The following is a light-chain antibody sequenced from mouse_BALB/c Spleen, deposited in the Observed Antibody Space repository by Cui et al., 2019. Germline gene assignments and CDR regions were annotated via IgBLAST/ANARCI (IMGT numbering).Light chain of an antibody. Sequence: QIVLTKSPAIISASLGEEITLTCSASSSVSYMHWYQQKSRTSPKLLIYSTYNLAPGVPSRFSCSGSGTFSSLTISIVEAEDAADYYCHQWSSYPWTFGGGTKLEIK. CDR1: SSVSY. V-gene: IGKV4-80*01. J-gene: IGKJ1*01. CDR2: STY. CDR3: HQWSSYPWT.